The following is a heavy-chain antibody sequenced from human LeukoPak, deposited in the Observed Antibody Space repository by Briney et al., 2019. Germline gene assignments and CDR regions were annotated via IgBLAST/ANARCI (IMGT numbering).Heavy chain of an antibody. CDR3: TRVGSGYDWKGGNWFDP. V-gene: IGHV3-49*04. J-gene: IGHJ5*02. CDR2: IRSKAYGGTT. CDR1: GFTFGDYA. Sequence: PGRSLRLSCTASGFTFGDYAMSWVRQAPGKGLEGVGFIRSKAYGGTTEYAASVKGRFTISRDDSKSIAYLQMNSLKTEDTAVYYCTRVGSGYDWKGGNWFDPWGQGTLVTVSS. D-gene: IGHD5-12*01.